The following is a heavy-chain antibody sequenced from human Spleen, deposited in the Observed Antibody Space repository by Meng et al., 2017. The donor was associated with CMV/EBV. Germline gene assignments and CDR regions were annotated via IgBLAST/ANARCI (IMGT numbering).Heavy chain of an antibody. Sequence: GGSLRLSCAASGFTFSSYGMHWVRQAPGKGLEWVAFIRYDGSNKYYADSVKGRFTISRDNSENTLYLQMSSLRVEDTAMYYCAQVDLIDVWGQGTTVTVSS. J-gene: IGHJ6*02. CDR2: IRYDGSNK. V-gene: IGHV3-30*02. CDR3: AQVDLIDV. CDR1: GFTFSSYG.